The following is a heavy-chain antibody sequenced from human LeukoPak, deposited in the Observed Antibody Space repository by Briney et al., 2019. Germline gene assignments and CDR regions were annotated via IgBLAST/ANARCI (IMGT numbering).Heavy chain of an antibody. CDR3: ASVGSYSYGYHYYYYYMDV. V-gene: IGHV1-2*02. Sequence: GASVKVSCKASGYTFTGYYMHWVRQAPGQGLEWMGWINPNSGGTNYAQKFQGRVTMTRDTSISTAYMELSRLRSDDTAVYYCASVGSYSYGYHYYYYYMDVWGKGATVTVSS. D-gene: IGHD5-18*01. CDR1: GYTFTGYY. J-gene: IGHJ6*03. CDR2: INPNSGGT.